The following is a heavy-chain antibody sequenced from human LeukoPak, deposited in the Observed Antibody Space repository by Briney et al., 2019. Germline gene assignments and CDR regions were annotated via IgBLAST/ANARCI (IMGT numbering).Heavy chain of an antibody. D-gene: IGHD3-3*01. CDR1: GFTFDDYT. Sequence: PGGSLRLSCAASGFTFDDYTMHWVRQAPGKGLEWVSLISWDGGSTYYADSVKGRFTISRDNSKNSLYLQMNSLRTEDTALYYCAKDIRAYDFWSGYPDYWGQGTLVTVSS. CDR3: AKDIRAYDFWSGYPDY. V-gene: IGHV3-43*01. J-gene: IGHJ4*02. CDR2: ISWDGGST.